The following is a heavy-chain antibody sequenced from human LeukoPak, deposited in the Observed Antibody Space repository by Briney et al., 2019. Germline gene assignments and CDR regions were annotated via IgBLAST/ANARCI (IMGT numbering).Heavy chain of an antibody. Sequence: ASVKVSCKASGYTFTAYYMHWVRQAPGQGLEWMGRTNPNSGGTNYAQKFQGRVTMTRDTSISTAYMELSRPRSDDTAVYYCARGGEAYCGDDCYSTDYWGQGTLVTVSS. CDR2: TNPNSGGT. J-gene: IGHJ4*02. D-gene: IGHD2-21*02. CDR3: ARGGEAYCGDDCYSTDY. CDR1: GYTFTAYY. V-gene: IGHV1-2*06.